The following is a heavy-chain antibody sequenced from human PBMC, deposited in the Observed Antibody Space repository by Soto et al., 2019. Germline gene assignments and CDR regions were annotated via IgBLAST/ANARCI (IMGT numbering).Heavy chain of an antibody. CDR2: IYYSGST. D-gene: IGHD3-9*01. V-gene: IGHV4-61*01. J-gene: IGHJ5*02. CDR1: GGSVSSGSYY. Sequence: PSETLSLTCTVSGGSVSSGSYYWSWIRQPPGKGLEWIGYIYYSGSTSYNPSLKSRVTISVDTSKNQFSLKLSSVTAADTAVYYCEREVRYFEWFPNWFDTWGQGTLVTVSS. CDR3: EREVRYFEWFPNWFDT.